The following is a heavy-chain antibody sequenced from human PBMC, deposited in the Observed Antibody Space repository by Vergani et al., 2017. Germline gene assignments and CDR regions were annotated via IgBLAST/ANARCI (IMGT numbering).Heavy chain of an antibody. CDR1: DSSIMTNPY. J-gene: IGHJ4*02. D-gene: IGHD2-15*01. V-gene: IGHV4-38-2*01. Sequence: QVQLQESGPGLVKPSETLTLTCDVSDSSIMTNPYWGWIRQPPGKGLEWIGSMDYSGSTSYNQSLESRISISFETPKNQFSLRLTSVTAADTAVYYCASKRGACRAAYCHSYDFWGPGTLVGVSS. CDR2: MDYSGST. CDR3: ASKRGACRAAYCHSYDF.